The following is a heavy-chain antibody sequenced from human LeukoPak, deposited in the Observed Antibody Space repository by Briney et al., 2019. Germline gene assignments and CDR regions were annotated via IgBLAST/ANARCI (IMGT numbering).Heavy chain of an antibody. CDR1: GFTFSSYW. CDR2: IKQDGSEK. V-gene: IGHV3-7*01. CDR3: ARYNWNDGSSDFDY. Sequence: AGGSLRLSYAASGFTFSSYWMSWVRQAPGKGLEWVANIKQDGSEKYYVDSVKGRFTISRDNAKNSLYLQMNSLRAEDTAVYYCARYNWNDGSSDFDYWGQGTLVTVSS. J-gene: IGHJ4*02. D-gene: IGHD1-1*01.